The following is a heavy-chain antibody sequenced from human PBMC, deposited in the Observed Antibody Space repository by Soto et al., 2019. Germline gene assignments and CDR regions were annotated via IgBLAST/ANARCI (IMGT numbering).Heavy chain of an antibody. CDR3: VKDRVESGLGEVDY. V-gene: IGHV3-30*18. D-gene: IGHD3-16*01. J-gene: IGHJ4*02. CDR1: GFTFSSHG. CDR2: ISYDGSQK. Sequence: RGSLRLSCAASGFTFSSHGMHWVRQAPGKGLEWVAVISYDGSQKYYVDSVKGRFTISRDNSKNTLYLQMNSLRAEDTAVYHCVKDRVESGLGEVDYWGQGTLVTVSS.